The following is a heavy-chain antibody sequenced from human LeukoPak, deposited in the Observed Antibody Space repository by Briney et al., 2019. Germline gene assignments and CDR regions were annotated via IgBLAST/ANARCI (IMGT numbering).Heavy chain of an antibody. V-gene: IGHV4-38-2*01. CDR2: IYHSGST. D-gene: IGHD3-3*01. J-gene: IGHJ3*02. CDR1: GYSIRSGYY. Sequence: SSETLSLTCAVSGYSIRSGYYWGWIRQPPGQGLEWIGSIYHSGSTYYNPSLKSRVTISVDTSKNQFSLKLSSVTAADTAVYYCARPRTYYDFWSGYYGDAFDIWGQGTMVTVSS. CDR3: ARPRTYYDFWSGYYGDAFDI.